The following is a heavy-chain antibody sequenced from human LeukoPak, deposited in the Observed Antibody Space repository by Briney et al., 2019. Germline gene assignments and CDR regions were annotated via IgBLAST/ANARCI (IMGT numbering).Heavy chain of an antibody. CDR3: AKDDRLSTGSGSSDY. J-gene: IGHJ4*02. D-gene: IGHD5-18*01. CDR2: IKQDGSEE. Sequence: GGSLRLSCVASGFTFNTYWMSWVRQAPGKGLEWVANIKQDGSEEHYVDSVKGRFTISRDNAKNSLSLQMNSLRAEDTAVYYCAKDDRLSTGSGSSDYWGQGTLVTVSS. CDR1: GFTFNTYW. V-gene: IGHV3-7*03.